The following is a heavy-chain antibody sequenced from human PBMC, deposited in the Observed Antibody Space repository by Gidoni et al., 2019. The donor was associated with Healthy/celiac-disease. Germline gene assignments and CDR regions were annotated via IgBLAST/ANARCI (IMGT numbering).Heavy chain of an antibody. Sequence: QVQLVESGGGVVQPGRSLRLSCAASGFTFSGYGMHWVRQAPGKGLEWVAVISYDGSNKYYADSVKGRFTISRDNSKNTLYLQMNSLRAEDTAVYYCARDSGHGDYLDDYWGQGTLVTVSS. V-gene: IGHV3-30*03. J-gene: IGHJ4*02. CDR3: ARDSGHGDYLDDY. D-gene: IGHD4-17*01. CDR2: ISYDGSNK. CDR1: GFTFSGYG.